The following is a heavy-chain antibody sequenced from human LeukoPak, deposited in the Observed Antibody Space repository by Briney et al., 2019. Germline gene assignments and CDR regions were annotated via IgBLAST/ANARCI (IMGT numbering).Heavy chain of an antibody. CDR2: IIPILGIA. V-gene: IGHV1-69*04. CDR1: GYTFTSYY. J-gene: IGHJ4*02. Sequence: ASVKVSCKASGYTFTSYYMHWVRQAPGQGLEWMGRIIPILGIANYAQKFQGRVTITADKSTSTAYMELSSLRSEDTAVYYCARGGHPFDYWGQGTLVTVSS. CDR3: ARGGHPFDY.